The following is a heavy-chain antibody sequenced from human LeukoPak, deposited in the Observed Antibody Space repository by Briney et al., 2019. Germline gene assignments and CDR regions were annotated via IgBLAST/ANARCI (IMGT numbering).Heavy chain of an antibody. V-gene: IGHV4-4*07. CDR2: IYTSGST. J-gene: IGHJ4*02. Sequence: SETLSLTCTVSGGSISSYYWSWIRHPAGKGLEWVGRIYTSGSTSYNPSDKSRVTMSVDTSKNQFSLKVSSVTAADTAVYYCARDFPPMWNLDYWGQGALGTVSS. CDR1: GGSISSYY. D-gene: IGHD1-1*01. CDR3: ARDFPPMWNLDY.